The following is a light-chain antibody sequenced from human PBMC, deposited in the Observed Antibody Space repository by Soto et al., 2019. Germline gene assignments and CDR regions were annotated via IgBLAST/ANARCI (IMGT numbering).Light chain of an antibody. V-gene: IGKV1-5*01. J-gene: IGKJ2*01. CDR3: QHYNVYYMYT. CDR1: QNINNW. Sequence: DIPMTQSPSTLSASVGDRVTITCWASQNINNWLAWFQQKPGEAPRLLIYDASTLESGVPSRFSGSGSGTEFTLTINSLQPDDYATYSCQHYNVYYMYTFGQGTKVEIK. CDR2: DAS.